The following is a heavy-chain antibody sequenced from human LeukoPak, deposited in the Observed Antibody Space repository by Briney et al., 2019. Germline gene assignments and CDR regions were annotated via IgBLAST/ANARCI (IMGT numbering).Heavy chain of an antibody. Sequence: GGSLRLSCAASGFTYSGFAMSWVRRTPGKGLEWVSGISGTGDNTLYADSVKGRFNISRDNSKNTLHLEMNSLRAEDTAIYYCAKMKGHPLPKYYMDVWGQGTTVTVSS. D-gene: IGHD1-26*01. CDR2: ISGTGDNT. V-gene: IGHV3-23*01. J-gene: IGHJ6*01. CDR3: AKMKGHPLPKYYMDV. CDR1: GFTYSGFA.